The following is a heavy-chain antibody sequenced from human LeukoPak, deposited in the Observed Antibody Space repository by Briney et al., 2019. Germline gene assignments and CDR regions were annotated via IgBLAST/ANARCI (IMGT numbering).Heavy chain of an antibody. V-gene: IGHV3-23*01. CDR2: ISGSGGST. CDR1: GFTFSSYE. J-gene: IGHJ4*02. CDR3: AKADFLLVRGNAWLDY. Sequence: PGGSLRLSCAASGFTFSSYEMNWVRQAPGKGLEWVSAISGSGGSTYYADSVKGRFTISRDNSKNTLYLQMNSLRAEDTAVYYCAKADFLLVRGNAWLDYWGQGTLVTVSS. D-gene: IGHD3-10*01.